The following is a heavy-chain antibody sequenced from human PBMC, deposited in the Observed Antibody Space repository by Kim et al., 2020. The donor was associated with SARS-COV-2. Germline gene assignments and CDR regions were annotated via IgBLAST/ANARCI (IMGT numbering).Heavy chain of an antibody. CDR3: ATVVFYYDAGYFKN. V-gene: IGHV3-66*01. J-gene: IGHJ1*01. D-gene: IGHD3-22*01. Sequence: ADSVKARLPISRDHSKITLYLQMNSLRDEDTAVYYCATVVFYYDAGYFKNWGQGTLVIVSS.